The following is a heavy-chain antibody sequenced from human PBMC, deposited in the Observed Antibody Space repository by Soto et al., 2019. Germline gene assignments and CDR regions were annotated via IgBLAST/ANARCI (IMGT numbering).Heavy chain of an antibody. V-gene: IGHV1-69*02. J-gene: IGHJ4*02. Sequence: QVQLVQSGAEVKKPGSSVKVSCKASGGTFSSYTISWVRQAPGQGLEWMGRIIPILGIANYAQKFQGRVAITADKSTSTAYMELSSLRSEDTAVYYCARGPYYGSEDYWGQGTLVTVSS. D-gene: IGHD3-10*01. CDR1: GGTFSSYT. CDR3: ARGPYYGSEDY. CDR2: IIPILGIA.